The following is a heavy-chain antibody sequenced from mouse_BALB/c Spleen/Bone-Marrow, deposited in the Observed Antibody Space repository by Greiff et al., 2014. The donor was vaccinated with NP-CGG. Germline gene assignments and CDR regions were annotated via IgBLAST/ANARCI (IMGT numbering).Heavy chain of an antibody. D-gene: IGHD4-1*01. CDR3: ARNWDSVFAY. J-gene: IGHJ3*01. V-gene: IGHV1-5*01. Sequence: VQLQQSGTVLARPGASLRMSCKASGYTFTNYWINWIKQRPGQGLEWIGAIYPGNNDAKYTQKFKAKAKLTAVTSTSTADMELSSLTNEDSAVYYCARNWDSVFAYWGQGTLVTVSA. CDR1: GYTFTNYW. CDR2: IYPGNNDA.